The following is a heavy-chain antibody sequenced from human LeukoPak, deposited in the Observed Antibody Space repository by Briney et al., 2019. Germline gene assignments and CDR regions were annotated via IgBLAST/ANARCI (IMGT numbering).Heavy chain of an antibody. CDR1: GFALSTYW. CDR3: ARDKGYGDYGKTDY. V-gene: IGHV3-53*01. D-gene: IGHD4-17*01. J-gene: IGHJ4*02. Sequence: PGGSLRLSCVASGFALSTYWMDWVRQAPGKGLEWVSVIYSGGSTYYADSVKGRFTISRDNSKNTLYLQMNSLRAEDTAVYYCARDKGYGDYGKTDYWGQGTLVTVSS. CDR2: IYSGGST.